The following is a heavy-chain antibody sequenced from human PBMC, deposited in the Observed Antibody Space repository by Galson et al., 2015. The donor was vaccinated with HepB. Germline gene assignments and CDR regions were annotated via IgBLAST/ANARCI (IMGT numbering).Heavy chain of an antibody. CDR2: ISAYNGNT. D-gene: IGHD2-2*01. Sequence: SVKVSCKASGYTFTSYGISWVRQAPGQGLEWMGWISAYNGNTNYAQKLQGRVTMTTDTSTSTAYMELRSLRSDDTAVYYCARASGIVVVPAAGYWYFDLWGRGTLVTVSP. CDR3: ARASGIVVVPAAGYWYFDL. V-gene: IGHV1-18*04. J-gene: IGHJ2*01. CDR1: GYTFTSYG.